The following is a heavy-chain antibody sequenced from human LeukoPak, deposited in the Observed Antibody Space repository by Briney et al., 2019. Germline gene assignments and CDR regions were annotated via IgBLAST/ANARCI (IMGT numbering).Heavy chain of an antibody. D-gene: IGHD3-3*01. Sequence: PGRSLRLSCAASGFTFSSYAMHWVRQAPGKGLEWVAVISYDGSNKHYADSVKSRLTISRDNSKNTLDLQMSSLSAEDTALYYRARVVVTIFGEDPYHGMDVWAQGTTVTVSS. J-gene: IGHJ6*02. CDR2: ISYDGSNK. CDR1: GFTFSSYA. V-gene: IGHV3-30-3*01. CDR3: ARVVVTIFGEDPYHGMDV.